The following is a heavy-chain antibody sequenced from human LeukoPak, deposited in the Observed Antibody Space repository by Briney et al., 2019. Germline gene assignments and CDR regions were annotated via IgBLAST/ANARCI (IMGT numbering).Heavy chain of an antibody. J-gene: IGHJ4*02. D-gene: IGHD5-24*01. V-gene: IGHV3-7*04. CDR3: TRVGYIDEGIDY. CDR1: GFMFSSNW. CDR2: IKQDGSKK. Sequence: GGSLRLSCAASGFMFSSNWMTWVRQAPGKGLEWVANIKQDGSKKSYVDSVKGRFTISRDNAKNSLYLQMNSLRAEDTAIYYCTRVGYIDEGIDYWGQGPLVPVPS.